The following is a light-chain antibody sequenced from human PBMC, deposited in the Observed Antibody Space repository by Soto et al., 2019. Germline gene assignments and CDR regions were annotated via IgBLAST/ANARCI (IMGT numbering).Light chain of an antibody. CDR1: QSVSSSY. CDR2: GAS. CDR3: QQYGSSPYT. V-gene: IGKV3-20*01. Sequence: EIVLTQSPGTLSLSPGERATLSCRASQSVSSSYLAWYQQKPGQAPRLLIYGASSRATGIPDRFSGSGSGTDFTLTSSGLEPEDVAVYYCQQYGSSPYTLGQGTRLEIK. J-gene: IGKJ2*01.